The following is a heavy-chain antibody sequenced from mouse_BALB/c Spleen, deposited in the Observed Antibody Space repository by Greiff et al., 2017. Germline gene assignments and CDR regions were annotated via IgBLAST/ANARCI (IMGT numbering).Heavy chain of an antibody. CDR1: GYSITSGYY. D-gene: IGHD2-4*01. CDR3: ASYYDYVFAY. V-gene: IGHV3-6*02. CDR2: ISYDGSN. Sequence: EVKLVESGPGLVKPSQSLSLTCSVTGYSITSGYYWNWIRQFPGNKLEWMGYISYDGSNNYNPSLKNRISITRDTSKNQFFLKLNSVTTEDTATYYCASYYDYVFAYWGQGTLVTVSA. J-gene: IGHJ3*01.